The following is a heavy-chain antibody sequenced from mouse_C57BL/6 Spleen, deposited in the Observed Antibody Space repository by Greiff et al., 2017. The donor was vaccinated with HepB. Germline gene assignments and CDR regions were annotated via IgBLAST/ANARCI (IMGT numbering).Heavy chain of an antibody. D-gene: IGHD2-2*01. V-gene: IGHV1-55*01. CDR3: ANRGYEWWFAD. J-gene: IGHJ3*01. CDR1: GYTFTSYW. Sequence: VQLQQPGAELVKPGASVKLSCKASGYTFTSYWIPWVKQRPGQGLEWIGVIDPGDGNTNYNDKFKGKATLTVDTSSSTAYMQLSSPTSEGSAVYACANRGYEWWFADWGQGTLVTVSA. CDR2: IDPGDGNT.